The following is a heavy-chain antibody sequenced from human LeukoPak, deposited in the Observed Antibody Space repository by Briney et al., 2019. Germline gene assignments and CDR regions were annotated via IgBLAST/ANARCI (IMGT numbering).Heavy chain of an antibody. Sequence: GGSLRLSCAASGFTFSSHNMNWVRQAPGKGLEWISYISSYTSTTYYADSVKGRFTISRDNAKNSLYLQMNSLRVEDTAVYYCANIPNSFAPDYWGQGSLVTVSS. D-gene: IGHD3-16*01. V-gene: IGHV3-48*01. CDR1: GFTFSSHN. CDR2: ISSYTSTT. CDR3: ANIPNSFAPDY. J-gene: IGHJ4*02.